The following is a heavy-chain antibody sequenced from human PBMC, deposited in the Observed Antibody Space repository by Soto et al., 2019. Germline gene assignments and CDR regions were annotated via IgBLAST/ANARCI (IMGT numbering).Heavy chain of an antibody. CDR2: ISGSGGST. Sequence: GGSLRLSCAASGFTFSSYAMSWVRQAPGKGLEWVSAISGSGGSTYYADSVKGRFTISRDNSKNTLYLQMNSLRAEDTAVYYCAKDRRRITGTGNDAFDIWGQGTMVTVSS. J-gene: IGHJ3*02. V-gene: IGHV3-23*01. D-gene: IGHD1-7*01. CDR1: GFTFSSYA. CDR3: AKDRRRITGTGNDAFDI.